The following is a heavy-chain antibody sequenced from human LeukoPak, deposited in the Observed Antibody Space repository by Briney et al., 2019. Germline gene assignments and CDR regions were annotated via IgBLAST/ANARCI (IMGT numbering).Heavy chain of an antibody. CDR3: ARASSYFDY. D-gene: IGHD5/OR15-5a*01. V-gene: IGHV3-33*01. CDR1: GFTFSSYG. Sequence: GGSLRPSCAASGFTFSSYGMHWVRQAPGKGLEWVALIWYDGSNKYYADSVKGRFTISRDNSKNTLYLQMNSLRAEDTAVYYCARASSYFDYWGQGTLVTVSS. CDR2: IWYDGSNK. J-gene: IGHJ4*02.